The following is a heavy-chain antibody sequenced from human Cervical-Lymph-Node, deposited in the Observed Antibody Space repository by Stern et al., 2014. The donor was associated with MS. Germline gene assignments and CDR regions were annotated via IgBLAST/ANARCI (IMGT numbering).Heavy chain of an antibody. V-gene: IGHV4-59*01. CDR3: ARATDL. J-gene: IGHJ5*02. CDR1: GASITSYY. CDR2: IYYSGTT. Sequence: QVQLQESGPGLVKPSETLSLTCTVSGASITSYYWSWIRQPPGKGLGWIGYIYYSGTTNYNASLKGRVAISIDTSKTQFSLRLSSVTAADTAVYYCARATDLWGQGTLVTVSS.